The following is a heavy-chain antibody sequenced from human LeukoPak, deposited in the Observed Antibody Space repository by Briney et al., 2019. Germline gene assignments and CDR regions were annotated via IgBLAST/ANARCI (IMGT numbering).Heavy chain of an antibody. CDR1: GGSISSSSYY. Sequence: SETLSLTCTVSGGSISSSSYYWGWIRQPPGKGLEWIGSIYYSGSTYYNPSLKSRVTISVDTSKNQFSLKLSSVTAADTDVYYCARKGVAAAGPNWFDPWGQGTLVTVSS. CDR2: IYYSGST. J-gene: IGHJ5*02. CDR3: ARKGVAAAGPNWFDP. V-gene: IGHV4-39*01. D-gene: IGHD6-13*01.